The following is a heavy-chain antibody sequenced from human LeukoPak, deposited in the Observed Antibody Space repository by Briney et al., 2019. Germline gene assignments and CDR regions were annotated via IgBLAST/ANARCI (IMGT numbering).Heavy chain of an antibody. Sequence: ASVKVSCKASGGTFSSYAISWVRQAPGQGLEWMGWISAYNGNTNYAQKLQGRVTMTTDTSTSTAYMELRSLRSDDTAVYYCARDLGATVTTVAIDYWGQGTLVTVSS. CDR1: GGTFSSYA. CDR2: ISAYNGNT. D-gene: IGHD4-11*01. V-gene: IGHV1-18*01. CDR3: ARDLGATVTTVAIDY. J-gene: IGHJ4*02.